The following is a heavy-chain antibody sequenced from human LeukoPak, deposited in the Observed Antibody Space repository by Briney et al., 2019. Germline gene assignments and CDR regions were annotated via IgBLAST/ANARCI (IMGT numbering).Heavy chain of an antibody. CDR2: IYSDNT. D-gene: IGHD4/OR15-4a*01. CDR3: ARRAGAYSHPYDY. CDR1: GFNFNTAW. Sequence: GGSLRLSCAASGFNFNTAWMSWVRQAPGKGLEWVSFIYSDNTHYSDSVKGRFTISRDNSKNTLYLQMNSLRAEDTAVYYCARRAGAYSHPYDYWGQGTLVTVSS. V-gene: IGHV3-53*01. J-gene: IGHJ4*02.